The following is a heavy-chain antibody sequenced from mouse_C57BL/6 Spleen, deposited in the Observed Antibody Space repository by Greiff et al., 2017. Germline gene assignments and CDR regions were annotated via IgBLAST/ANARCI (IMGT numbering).Heavy chain of an antibody. V-gene: IGHV3-6*01. Sequence: EVKLMESGPGLVKPSQSLSLTCSVTGYSITSGYYWNWIRQFPGNKLEWMGYISYDGSNNYNPSLKNRISITRDTSKNQFFLKLNSVTTEDTATYYCAREEARGVAYWGQGTLVTVSA. CDR2: ISYDGSN. CDR3: AREEARGVAY. J-gene: IGHJ3*01. CDR1: GYSITSGYY.